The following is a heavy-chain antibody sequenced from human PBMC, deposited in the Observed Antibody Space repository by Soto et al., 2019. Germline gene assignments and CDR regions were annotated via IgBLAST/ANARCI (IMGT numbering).Heavy chain of an antibody. CDR3: ARGIAVAGTFDY. D-gene: IGHD6-19*01. V-gene: IGHV4-59*01. CDR1: GGSISSYY. J-gene: IGHJ4*02. Sequence: PSETLSLTCTVSGGSISSYYWSWIRQPPGKGLEWIGYIYYSGSTNYNPSLKSRVTISVDTSKHQFYLKMGSVTAADTAVYYCARGIAVAGTFDYWGQGTMVTVS. CDR2: IYYSGST.